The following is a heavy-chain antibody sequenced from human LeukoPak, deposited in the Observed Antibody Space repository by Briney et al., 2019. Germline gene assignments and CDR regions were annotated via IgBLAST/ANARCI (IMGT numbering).Heavy chain of an antibody. V-gene: IGHV3-48*03. CDR1: GFTFNTYE. CDR3: ASAYGGLLDH. Sequence: GGSLRLSCAASGFTFNTYEMNWVRQAPGKGLEWLSYISSTGNTMYYADSVKGRFTISRDNARNSLYLLMNSLRAEDTAIYYCASAYGGLLDHWGQGPLVTVSS. J-gene: IGHJ4*02. CDR2: ISSTGNTM. D-gene: IGHD3-16*01.